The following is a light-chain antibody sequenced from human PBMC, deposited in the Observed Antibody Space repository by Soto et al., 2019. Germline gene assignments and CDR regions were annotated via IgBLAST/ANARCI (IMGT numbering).Light chain of an antibody. V-gene: IGKV2-28*01. CDR2: LGS. CDR3: MQALHTHLT. CDR1: QSLLHSNGYNY. Sequence: ILMTQSPLSLPVTPGEPASISCRSSQSLLHSNGYNYLDWYLQKPGQSPQLLIYLGSNRASGVPDRYSGSGSGTDFKLKISRVEAEDVGVYYCMQALHTHLTFGGETKVEIK. J-gene: IGKJ4*01.